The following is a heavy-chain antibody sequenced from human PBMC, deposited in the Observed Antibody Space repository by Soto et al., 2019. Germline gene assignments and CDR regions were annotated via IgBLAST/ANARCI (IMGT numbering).Heavy chain of an antibody. Sequence: QVRLVQSGSEVKKLGASVKVSCKSSDNTFTHYGINWVRQAPGQGLEWMGWISGYNGNTKYAQKFQDRVTMTADTSTRPAFMEVRSLTSDDTGVYFCAATGGNYFGLDVWGQGTTVTVSS. CDR1: DNTFTHYG. CDR3: AATGGNYFGLDV. J-gene: IGHJ6*02. V-gene: IGHV1-18*01. D-gene: IGHD2-8*02. CDR2: ISGYNGNT.